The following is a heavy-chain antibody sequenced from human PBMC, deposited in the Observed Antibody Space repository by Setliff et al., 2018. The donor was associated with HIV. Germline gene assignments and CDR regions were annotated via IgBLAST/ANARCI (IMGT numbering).Heavy chain of an antibody. CDR3: ARWHYYDSSGYYVPAFDI. Sequence: PSETLSLTCDVSGFSISSRYYWGWIRQSPGKGLEWIGNINHSGSTNYNPSLKIRVTISVDTSKNQFSLKLSSVTAADTAVYYCARWHYYDSSGYYVPAFDIWGQGTMVTVSS. CDR2: INHSGST. D-gene: IGHD3-22*01. CDR1: GFSISSRYY. J-gene: IGHJ3*02. V-gene: IGHV4-38-2*01.